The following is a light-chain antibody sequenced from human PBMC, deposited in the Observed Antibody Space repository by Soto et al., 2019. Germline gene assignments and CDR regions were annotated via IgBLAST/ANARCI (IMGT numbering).Light chain of an antibody. CDR2: SAS. CDR1: QSLSSSY. V-gene: IGKV3-20*01. J-gene: IGKJ1*01. CDR3: QQYGSSPT. Sequence: EIALTQSPGTLSLSPGERATLSCRASQSLSSSYLAWYQQKPGQAPSLLIFSASTRATGVPDRFSGSGSGTDFTLTISRLEPEDFAVYYCQQYGSSPTFGQGTKVDI.